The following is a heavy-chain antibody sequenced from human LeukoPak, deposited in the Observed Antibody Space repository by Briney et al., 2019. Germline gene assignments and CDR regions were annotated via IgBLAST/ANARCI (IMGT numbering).Heavy chain of an antibody. V-gene: IGHV5-10-1*01. CDR1: GYSFTSYW. D-gene: IGHD5-12*01. Sequence: GESLRISCKSSGYSFTSYWISWVRQMPGKGLEWMGRIDPSDSYTSYSPSFQGHVNISADKSIGTAYLQWSSLKASDTAMYYCARAPDSDSGYDYFDYWGQGTLVTVSS. CDR2: IDPSDSYT. J-gene: IGHJ4*02. CDR3: ARAPDSDSGYDYFDY.